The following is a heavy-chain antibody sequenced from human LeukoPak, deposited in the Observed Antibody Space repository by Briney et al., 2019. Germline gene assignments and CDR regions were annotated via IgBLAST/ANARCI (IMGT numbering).Heavy chain of an antibody. V-gene: IGHV4-59*01. CDR1: GGSISSYY. CDR2: IYYSGST. Sequence: SETLSLTCTVSGGSISSYYSSWIRQPPGKGLEWIGYIYYSGSTNYNPSLKSRVTISVDTSKNQFSLKLSSVTAADTAVYYCARGYNKNWFDPWGQGTLVTVSS. CDR3: ARGYNKNWFDP. D-gene: IGHD5-24*01. J-gene: IGHJ5*02.